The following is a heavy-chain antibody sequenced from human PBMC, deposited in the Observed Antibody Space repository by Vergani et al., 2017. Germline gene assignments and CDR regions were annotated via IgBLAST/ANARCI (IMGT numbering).Heavy chain of an antibody. V-gene: IGHV3-30*02. D-gene: IGHD2-15*01. CDR2: IRADESRR. CDR1: RSTFKTYG. J-gene: IGHJ4*02. Sequence: QGQLVESGGGIVQPGRSLTLSCVASRSTFKTYGMHWVRQAPGKGLEWVASIRADESRRYYGDSMDGPFTITRDNSKNTLYLQMKILRPEDTAVYYCAKEGGGYCSGGTCYPEYWGQGTLVIVSS. CDR3: AKEGGGYCSGGTCYPEY.